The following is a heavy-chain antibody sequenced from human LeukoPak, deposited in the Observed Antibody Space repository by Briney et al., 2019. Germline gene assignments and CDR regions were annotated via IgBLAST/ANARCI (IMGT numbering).Heavy chain of an antibody. CDR1: GFTVSSNY. D-gene: IGHD3-9*01. CDR3: ARDGYYDILTGYYRNDY. CDR2: IYSGGST. Sequence: GGSLRLSCAASGFTVSSNYMSWVRQAPGKGLEWVSVIYSGGSTYYADSVKGRFTISRDNSKNTLYLQMNSLRAEDTAVYYCARDGYYDILTGYYRNDYWGQGTLVTVSS. V-gene: IGHV3-53*01. J-gene: IGHJ4*02.